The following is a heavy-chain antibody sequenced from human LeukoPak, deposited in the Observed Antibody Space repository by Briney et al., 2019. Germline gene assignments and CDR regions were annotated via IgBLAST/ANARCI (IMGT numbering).Heavy chain of an antibody. Sequence: GGSLRLSCAASGFTFSNYWMSWVRQAPGKGLEWVANINQDGSEKSYVDSVEGRFTISRDNAKKSLYLHVNSLRAEDTAVYYCARVRGSGWQHFDYWGQGTLVTVSS. J-gene: IGHJ4*02. CDR2: INQDGSEK. V-gene: IGHV3-7*02. D-gene: IGHD6-19*01. CDR1: GFTFSNYW. CDR3: ARVRGSGWQHFDY.